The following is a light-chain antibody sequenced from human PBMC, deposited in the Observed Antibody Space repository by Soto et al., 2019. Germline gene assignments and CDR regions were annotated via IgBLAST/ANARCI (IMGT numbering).Light chain of an antibody. V-gene: IGKV3-15*01. CDR2: GAS. Sequence: ELVITQSPATLSVSPGERATLSCSASQSVSGNLAWYQQKPGQAPRLLIYGASTRATGIPARFSGSGSGTEFTLIISRLKSADFAVSYCQQYSNWPLFGKGPKVHIK. CDR1: QSVSGN. J-gene: IGKJ1*01. CDR3: QQYSNWPL.